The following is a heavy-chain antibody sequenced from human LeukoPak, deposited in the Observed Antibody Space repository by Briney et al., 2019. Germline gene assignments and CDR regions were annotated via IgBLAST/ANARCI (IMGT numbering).Heavy chain of an antibody. V-gene: IGHV3-23*01. CDR3: ARVRDYYDSRGYYFEYFDH. D-gene: IGHD3-22*01. Sequence: GGTLRLSCAASGFTFRSYGMSWVRQTPGKGLEWVSAISSSGGSTYYADSVKGRFTISRDNSKNTLYLQMNSLRAEDTAVYYCARVRDYYDSRGYYFEYFDHWGQGTLVTVSS. CDR2: ISSSGGST. CDR1: GFTFRSYG. J-gene: IGHJ1*01.